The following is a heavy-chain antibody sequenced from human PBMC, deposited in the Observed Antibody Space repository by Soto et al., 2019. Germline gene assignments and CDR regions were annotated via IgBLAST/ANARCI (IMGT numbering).Heavy chain of an antibody. D-gene: IGHD5-12*01. Sequence: SETLSLTCTVSGGSISSYYWSWIRQPPGKGLEWIGYIYYSGSTNYNPSLKSRVTISVDTSKNQFSLKLSSVTAADTAVYYCARSRYSGYDYLDYWGQGTLVTSPQ. CDR2: IYYSGST. J-gene: IGHJ4*02. CDR1: GGSISSYY. CDR3: ARSRYSGYDYLDY. V-gene: IGHV4-59*08.